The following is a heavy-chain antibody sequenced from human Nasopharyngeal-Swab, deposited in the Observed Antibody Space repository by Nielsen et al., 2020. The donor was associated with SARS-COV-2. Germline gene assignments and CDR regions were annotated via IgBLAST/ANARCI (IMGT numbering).Heavy chain of an antibody. CDR1: GGSISSSSYY. CDR3: ARISPRKDSSIDY. V-gene: IGHV4-39*01. Sequence: SETLSLTCTVSGGSISSSSYYWGWIRQPPGKGLEWIGSIYYSGSTYYNPSLKSRVTISVDTSKNQFSLKLSSVTAADTAVYYCARISPRKDSSIDYWGQGTLVTVSS. CDR2: IYYSGST. D-gene: IGHD6-6*01. J-gene: IGHJ4*02.